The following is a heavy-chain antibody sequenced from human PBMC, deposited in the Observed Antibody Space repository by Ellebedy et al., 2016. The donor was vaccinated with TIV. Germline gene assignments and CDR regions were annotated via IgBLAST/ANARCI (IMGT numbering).Heavy chain of an antibody. V-gene: IGHV3-30*18. CDR1: GFTFTYYG. CDR2: ISYDGSRK. D-gene: IGHD1-26*01. J-gene: IGHJ4*02. Sequence: GESLKISCAASGFTFTYYGMNWVRQAPGKGLEWVAVISYDGSRKYYADSVKGRFTISRDNSKNTLYLQMNSLRAEDTAVYYCAKEVASGLSDYWGQGTLVTVSS. CDR3: AKEVASGLSDY.